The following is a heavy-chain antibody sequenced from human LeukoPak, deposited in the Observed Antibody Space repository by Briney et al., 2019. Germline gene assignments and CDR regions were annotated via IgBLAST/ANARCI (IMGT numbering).Heavy chain of an antibody. D-gene: IGHD3-10*01. CDR3: ARHLKILWFGESDAFDI. J-gene: IGHJ3*02. CDR2: IYYSGST. CDR1: GGSISSSSYY. V-gene: IGHV4-39*01. Sequence: PSETLSLTCTVSGGSISSSSYYWGWIRQPPGKGLEWIGSIYYSGSTYYNPSLKSRVTISVDTSKNQLSLKLSSVTAADTAVYYCARHLKILWFGESDAFDIWGQGTMVTVSS.